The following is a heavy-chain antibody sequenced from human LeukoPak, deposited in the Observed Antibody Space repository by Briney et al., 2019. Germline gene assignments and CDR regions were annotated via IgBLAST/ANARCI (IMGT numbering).Heavy chain of an antibody. J-gene: IGHJ4*02. CDR1: GFTFSSYW. CDR2: IKQDGSEK. D-gene: IGHD6-13*01. V-gene: IGHV3-7*01. CDR3: ASVWQQLASGYFDY. Sequence: GGSLRLSCAASGFTFSSYWMSWVRQAPGKGLEWVANIKQDGSEKYYVDSVKGRFTISRDNAKNSLYLQMNSLRAEDTAVYYCASVWQQLASGYFDYWGQGTLVTVSS.